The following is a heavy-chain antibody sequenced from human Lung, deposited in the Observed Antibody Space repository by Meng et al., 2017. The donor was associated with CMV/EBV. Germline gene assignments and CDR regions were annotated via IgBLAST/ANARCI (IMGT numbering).Heavy chain of an antibody. CDR1: GGSFSGYY. V-gene: IGHV4-34*01. CDR3: ARGGFTYDFWSGYDFDY. J-gene: IGHJ4*02. D-gene: IGHD3-3*01. Sequence: LXCAVYGGSFSGYYWSWIRQPPGKGLEGIGEINHSGSTHYNPSLKSRVTISVDTSKNQFSLKLSSVTAADTAVYYCARGGFTYDFWSGYDFDYLGQGXLVTVSS. CDR2: INHSGST.